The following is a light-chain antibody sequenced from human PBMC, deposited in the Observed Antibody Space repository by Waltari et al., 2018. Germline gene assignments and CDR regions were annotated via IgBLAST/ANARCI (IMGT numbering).Light chain of an antibody. CDR1: RSNIGAHAF. J-gene: IGLJ2*01. CDR3: CSYAGESRVV. Sequence: QSALTQPASVSGSPGQSITIPCPGTRSNIGAHAFVSWFQQHPGQAPKLIISEANKRPSGVSYRFSGSKSGNTASLTISGLQTEDEADYYCCSYAGESRVVFGGGTKLTVL. V-gene: IGLV2-23*01. CDR2: EAN.